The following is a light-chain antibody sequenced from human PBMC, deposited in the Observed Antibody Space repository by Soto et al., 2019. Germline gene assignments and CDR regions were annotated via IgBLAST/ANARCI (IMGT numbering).Light chain of an antibody. CDR3: QQANSFPFT. Sequence: DIQMTQSPSSVSAFVGDRVTITCRASQGISRSLAWYQQKSGEAPKLLIYAASLLQSGVPSRFSGSGSGTDFTLTITRLQPEDFATYYGQQANSFPFTFGPGTKVEIK. CDR2: AAS. CDR1: QGISRS. J-gene: IGKJ3*01. V-gene: IGKV1-12*01.